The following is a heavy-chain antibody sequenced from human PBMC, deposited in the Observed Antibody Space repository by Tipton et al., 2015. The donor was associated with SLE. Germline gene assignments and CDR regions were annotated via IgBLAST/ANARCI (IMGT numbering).Heavy chain of an antibody. J-gene: IGHJ4*02. D-gene: IGHD3-22*01. V-gene: IGHV3-33*08. Sequence: RSLRLSCAASGFTFSNAWMSWVRQAPGKGLEWVAVIWYDGSNKYYADSVKGRFTISRDNSKNTLYLQMNSLRAEDTAVYYCARGASYYYDSSGYYYVDFFDYWGQGTLVTVSS. CDR2: IWYDGSNK. CDR3: ARGASYYYDSSGYYYVDFFDY. CDR1: GFTFSNAW.